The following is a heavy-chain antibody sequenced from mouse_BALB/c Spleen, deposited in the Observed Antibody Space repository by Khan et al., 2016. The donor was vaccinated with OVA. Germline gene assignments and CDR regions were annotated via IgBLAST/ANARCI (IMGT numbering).Heavy chain of an antibody. CDR3: ARWATWFFDV. J-gene: IGHJ1*01. CDR2: IYPGGDYT. CDR1: GYTFTNYW. D-gene: IGHD3-1*01. Sequence: VQLKQSGGEVLRPGTSVKISCKASGYTFTNYWLGWVKQRPGHGLEWIGDIYPGGDYTNYNEKFKGKATLTVDTSSSTANMELSSLTSEDSAVYFCARWATWFFDVWGAGTTVTVSS. V-gene: IGHV1-63*02.